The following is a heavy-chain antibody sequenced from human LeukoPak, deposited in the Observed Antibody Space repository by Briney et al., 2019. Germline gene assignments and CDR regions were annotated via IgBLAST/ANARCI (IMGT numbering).Heavy chain of an antibody. CDR2: INHSGST. Sequence: SETLSLTCAVYGGSFSGYYWSWIRQPPGKGLEWIGEINHSGSTNYNPSLKSRVTISVDKSKNQLSLKLSSVTAADTAVYYCARDTGDTAMITEAFDIWGQGTMVTVSS. CDR1: GGSFSGYY. V-gene: IGHV4-34*01. J-gene: IGHJ3*02. D-gene: IGHD5-18*01. CDR3: ARDTGDTAMITEAFDI.